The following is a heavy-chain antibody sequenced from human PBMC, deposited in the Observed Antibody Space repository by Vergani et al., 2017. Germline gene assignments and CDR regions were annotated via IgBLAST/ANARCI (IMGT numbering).Heavy chain of an antibody. V-gene: IGHV1-69-2*01. CDR3: ATPQTVTKGGMEV. Sequence: EVQLVQSGAEVKKPGATMKISCKVSGYTFTDYYMHWVKQAPGKGLEWMGLVDPEDGETIYAKKFKGRVTIAADPSTDTAHLELSSLGSEDTAVYYCATPQTVTKGGMEVWGQGTTVIVSS. CDR1: GYTFTDYY. D-gene: IGHD4-17*01. CDR2: VDPEDGET. J-gene: IGHJ6*02.